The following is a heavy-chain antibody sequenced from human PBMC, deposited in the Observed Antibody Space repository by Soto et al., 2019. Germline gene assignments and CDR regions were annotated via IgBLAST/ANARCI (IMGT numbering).Heavy chain of an antibody. V-gene: IGHV4-4*07. CDR2: LYTSGST. CDR1: GGSISSYY. Sequence: KSSETLSLTCIVSGGSISSYYCSWIRQPAGKGLEWIGRLYTSGSTNYNPSLKSRVTMSVDTSKNQFSLNLSSVTAEDTAVYYCAGMTGPKTYYYYYGMDVWGQGTTVTVSS. J-gene: IGHJ6*02. D-gene: IGHD3-9*01. CDR3: AGMTGPKTYYYYYGMDV.